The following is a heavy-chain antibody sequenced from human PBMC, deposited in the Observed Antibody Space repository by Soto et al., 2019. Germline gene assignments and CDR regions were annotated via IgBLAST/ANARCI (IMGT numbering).Heavy chain of an antibody. D-gene: IGHD4-4*01. CDR3: ARDDYSNYYYGMDV. CDR1: GFTFSSYG. J-gene: IGHJ6*02. CDR2: IWYDGSNK. V-gene: IGHV3-33*01. Sequence: QVQLVESGGGVVQPGRSLRLSCAASGFTFSSYGMHWVRQAPGKGLEWVAVIWYDGSNKYYADSVKGRFTISRDNSKNTLYLQMNSLIAEDTAVYYCARDDYSNYYYGMDVWGQWTTVTVSS.